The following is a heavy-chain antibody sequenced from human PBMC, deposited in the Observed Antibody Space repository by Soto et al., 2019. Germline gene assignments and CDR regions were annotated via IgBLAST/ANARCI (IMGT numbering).Heavy chain of an antibody. CDR2: INPNTGGT. CDR1: GYTFTGYH. V-gene: IGHV1-2*02. J-gene: IGHJ6*02. D-gene: IGHD6-19*01. Sequence: QVPLLQSGAEVKKPGSSVKVSCKASGYTFTGYHMHWVRQAPGQGLEWMGWINPNTGGTNYAQKFQGRVTVTRDTSISTAYMELSGLRSDDTAVYFCAKHIAVAGNYYYYAMDVWGQGTTVTVSS. CDR3: AKHIAVAGNYYYYAMDV.